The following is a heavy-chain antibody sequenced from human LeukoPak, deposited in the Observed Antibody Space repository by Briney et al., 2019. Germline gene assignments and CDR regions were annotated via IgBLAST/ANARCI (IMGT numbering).Heavy chain of an antibody. CDR3: ARIGYSSSSLDY. J-gene: IGHJ4*02. CDR2: IKIDGSVK. CDR1: GFTFSKYW. V-gene: IGHV3-7*01. Sequence: GGSLRLSCAASGFTFSKYWMTWVRQAPGKGLEWVANIKIDGSVKYYADSVKGRFTISRDNAKNSVYLQMNSLRVEDTAVYYCARIGYSSSSLDYWGQGTLATVSS. D-gene: IGHD6-13*01.